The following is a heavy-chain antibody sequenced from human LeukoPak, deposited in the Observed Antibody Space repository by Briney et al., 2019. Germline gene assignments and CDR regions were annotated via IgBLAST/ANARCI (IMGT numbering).Heavy chain of an antibody. CDR1: GGSISSYY. Sequence: SETLSLTCTVSGGSISSYYWSWIRQPPGKGLEWIGYIYYSGSTNYNPSLKSRVTISVDTSKNQFSLKLSSVTAADTAVYYCAASSMVRGVTLFDPWGQGTLVTVSS. J-gene: IGHJ5*02. CDR3: AASSMVRGVTLFDP. D-gene: IGHD3-10*01. CDR2: IYYSGST. V-gene: IGHV4-59*01.